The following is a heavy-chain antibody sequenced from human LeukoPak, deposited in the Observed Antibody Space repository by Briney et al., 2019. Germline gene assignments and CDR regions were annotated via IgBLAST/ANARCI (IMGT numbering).Heavy chain of an antibody. J-gene: IGHJ6*03. CDR3: ARLQGYSSSWYYYYYYYMDV. CDR2: INHSGST. D-gene: IGHD6-13*01. V-gene: IGHV4-34*01. CDR1: GGSFSGYY. Sequence: SETLSLTCAVYGGSFSGYYWSWIRQPPGKGLEWIGEINHSGSTNYNPSLKSRVTISVDTSKNQFSLKLSSVTAADTAVYYCARLQGYSSSWYYYYYYYMDVWGKGTRSPSP.